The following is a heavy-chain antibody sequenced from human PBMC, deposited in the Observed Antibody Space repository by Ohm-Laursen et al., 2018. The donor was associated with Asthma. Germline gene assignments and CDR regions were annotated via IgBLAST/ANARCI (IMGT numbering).Heavy chain of an antibody. CDR3: ARIRRDTAMVIQPYEFDY. V-gene: IGHV2-26*01. CDR2: IFLNDEK. CDR1: GFSLSNARMG. D-gene: IGHD5-18*01. Sequence: STQTLTLTGTVSGFSLSNARMGVSWIRQPPGKALEWLAHIFLNDEKSYSTSLKSRLTISKDTSKSQVVLTMTNMGPVDTATYYCARIRRDTAMVIQPYEFDYWGQGTLVTVSS. J-gene: IGHJ4*02.